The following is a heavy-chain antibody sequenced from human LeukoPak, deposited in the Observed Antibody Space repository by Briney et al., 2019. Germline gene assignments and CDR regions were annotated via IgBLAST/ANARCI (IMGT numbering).Heavy chain of an antibody. J-gene: IGHJ5*02. Sequence: GGSLRLSCAASGFTFSSYAMSWVRQAPGKGLEWVSAISGSGVSTYYADSVKGRFTISRDNSKNTLFLQMNSLRAEDTAVYYCAKKGIAAAGNWFDPWGQGTLATVSS. CDR1: GFTFSSYA. CDR2: ISGSGVST. V-gene: IGHV3-23*01. D-gene: IGHD6-13*01. CDR3: AKKGIAAAGNWFDP.